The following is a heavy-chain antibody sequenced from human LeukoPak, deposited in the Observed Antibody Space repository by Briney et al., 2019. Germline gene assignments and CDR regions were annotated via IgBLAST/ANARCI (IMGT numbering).Heavy chain of an antibody. Sequence: PGRSLRLSCAASGFTFDDYAMHWVRQAPGKGLEWVSGISWNSGNIGYADSVKGRFTISRDNAKNSLYLQMNSLRAEDTALYYCAKDRLGDQLGPFDYWGQGTLVTVSS. D-gene: IGHD3-10*01. CDR2: ISWNSGNI. J-gene: IGHJ4*02. CDR3: AKDRLGDQLGPFDY. V-gene: IGHV3-9*01. CDR1: GFTFDDYA.